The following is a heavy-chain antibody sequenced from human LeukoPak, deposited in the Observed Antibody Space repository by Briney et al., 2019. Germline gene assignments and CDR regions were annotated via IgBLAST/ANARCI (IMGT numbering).Heavy chain of an antibody. CDR3: TRAWRYGMDA. V-gene: IGHV3-74*01. D-gene: IGHD5-12*01. Sequence: GGSLRLSCAASGFTFSSYWMHWVRQAPGKGLVWVSRINSDGSNTTYADSVKGRFTISRDNAKNTLYLQMNSLRAEDTAVYSCTRAWRYGMDAWGQGTTVTVSS. CDR2: INSDGSNT. J-gene: IGHJ6*02. CDR1: GFTFSSYW.